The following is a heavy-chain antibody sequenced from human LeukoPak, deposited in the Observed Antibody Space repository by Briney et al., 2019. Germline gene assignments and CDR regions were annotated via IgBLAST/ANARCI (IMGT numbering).Heavy chain of an antibody. CDR2: INTNTGNP. CDR3: ARVIYDYVWGSYRYIDY. V-gene: IGHV7-4-1*02. D-gene: IGHD3-16*02. Sequence: ASVKVSCKASGYTFTSYAMNWVRQAPGQGLEWMGWINTNTGNPTYAQGFTGRFVFSLDTSVSTAYLQISSLKAEDTAVYYCARVIYDYVWGSYRYIDYWGQGTLVTVSS. J-gene: IGHJ4*02. CDR1: GYTFTSYA.